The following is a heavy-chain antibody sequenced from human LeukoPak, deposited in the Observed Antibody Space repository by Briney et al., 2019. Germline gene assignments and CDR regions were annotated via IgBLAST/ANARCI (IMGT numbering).Heavy chain of an antibody. CDR3: ARGGYFFDY. CDR2: IKQDGSEK. J-gene: IGHJ4*02. CDR1: GFTFSRYW. V-gene: IGHV3-7*05. Sequence: GGSLRLSCAASGFTFSRYWMTWVRQAPGKGLEWVANIKQDGSEKYYVDSVKGRFTISRDNAKNSLYLQMNSPRAEDTAVYYCARGGYFFDYWGQGTLVTVSS.